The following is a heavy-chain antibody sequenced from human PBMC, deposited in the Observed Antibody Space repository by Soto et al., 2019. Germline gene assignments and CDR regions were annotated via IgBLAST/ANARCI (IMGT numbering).Heavy chain of an antibody. V-gene: IGHV3-21*01. CDR1: GFTFSSYS. D-gene: IGHD3-22*01. Sequence: EVQLVESGGGLVKPGGSLRLSCAASGFTFSSYSMNWVRQAPGKGLEWVSSISSSSSYIYYADSVKGRFTISRDNAKNSLHLQMNSLRAEDTAVYYCARDSVDDSSGSAYYFDYWGQGTLVTVSS. J-gene: IGHJ4*02. CDR2: ISSSSSYI. CDR3: ARDSVDDSSGSAYYFDY.